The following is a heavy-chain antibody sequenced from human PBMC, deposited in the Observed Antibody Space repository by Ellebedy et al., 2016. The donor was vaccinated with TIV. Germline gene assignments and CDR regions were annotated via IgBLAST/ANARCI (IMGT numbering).Heavy chain of an antibody. V-gene: IGHV4-59*01. Sequence: GSLRLXXTVSGGSISRYYWSWIRQPPGKGLEWIGYIYYSGSTNYNPSLKSRVTISVDTSKNQFSLKLSSVTAADTAVYYCARDPRGYSGAFHIWGQGTMVTVSS. D-gene: IGHD5-18*01. CDR1: GGSISRYY. J-gene: IGHJ3*02. CDR2: IYYSGST. CDR3: ARDPRGYSGAFHI.